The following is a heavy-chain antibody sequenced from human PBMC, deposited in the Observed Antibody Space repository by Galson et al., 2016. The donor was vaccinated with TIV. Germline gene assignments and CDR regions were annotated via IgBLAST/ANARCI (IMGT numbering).Heavy chain of an antibody. D-gene: IGHD5-12*01. CDR3: ARARGYSGYEGSL. V-gene: IGHV1-69*05. Sequence: SVKVSCKASGGTFSSYAFSWVRQAPGQGLEWMGRIIGMFGTTNYAQKFQGRITITTDELTSTAYMELSSLRPEDTAIYYCARARGYSGYEGSLWGQGTLVTVSS. CDR1: GGTFSSYA. CDR2: IIGMFGTT. J-gene: IGHJ4*02.